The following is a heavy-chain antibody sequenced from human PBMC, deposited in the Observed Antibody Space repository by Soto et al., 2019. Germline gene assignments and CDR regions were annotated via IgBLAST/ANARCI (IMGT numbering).Heavy chain of an antibody. J-gene: IGHJ4*02. CDR3: AINEGRDVSNFDY. V-gene: IGHV1-69*01. D-gene: IGHD2-15*01. CDR1: GGIFTRYD. Sequence: QVQLVQSGAEVKKPGSSVKVSCKASGGIFTRYDIRWVRQAPGQALEWMGAIIPIFGTTNYAQKFQGRVTITADASTSTAYMELTSLRSEDTALYYCAINEGRDVSNFDYWGPGTLVTVAS. CDR2: IIPIFGTT.